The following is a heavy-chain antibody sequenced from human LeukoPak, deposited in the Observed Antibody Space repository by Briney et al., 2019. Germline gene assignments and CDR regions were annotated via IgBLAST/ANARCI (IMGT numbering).Heavy chain of an antibody. D-gene: IGHD3-9*01. CDR2: IIPIFGTA. Sequence: SVNVSCKASGGTFSSYAISWVRQAPGQGLEWMGGIIPIFGTANYAQKFQGRVTITADESTSTAYMELSSLRSEDTAVYYCAREVLTHGRSDYWGQGTLVTASS. CDR3: AREVLTHGRSDY. V-gene: IGHV1-69*13. J-gene: IGHJ4*02. CDR1: GGTFSSYA.